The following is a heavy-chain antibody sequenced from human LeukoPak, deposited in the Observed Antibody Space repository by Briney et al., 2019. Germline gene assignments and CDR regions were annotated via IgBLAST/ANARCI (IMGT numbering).Heavy chain of an antibody. J-gene: IGHJ4*02. CDR1: GGSISSYF. V-gene: IGHV4-59*08. CDR2: IYNSGST. Sequence: PSETLSLTCTVSGGSISSYFWSWIRQPPGKGLEWIGYIYNSGSTNYNPSLKSRVTISVDTSKNQFSLKLSSVAAADTAVYYCASLTMIRGVKPDYWGQGTLVTVSS. CDR3: ASLTMIRGVKPDY. D-gene: IGHD3-10*01.